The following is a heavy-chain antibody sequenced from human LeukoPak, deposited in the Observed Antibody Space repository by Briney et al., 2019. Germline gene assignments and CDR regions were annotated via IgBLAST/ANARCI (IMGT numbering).Heavy chain of an antibody. CDR3: ARVEPYFPFDI. CDR1: GDSISSHY. CDR2: TSGAG. J-gene: IGHJ3*02. V-gene: IGHV4-4*07. D-gene: IGHD3-9*01. Sequence: SETLSLTCTVSGDSISSHYLGWIRQPAGKGLEWIGITSGAGNYNPSLKSRVSMSVDTSRNLVSLTLTSVTAADTAVYYCARVEPYFPFDIWGQGTMVTVSS.